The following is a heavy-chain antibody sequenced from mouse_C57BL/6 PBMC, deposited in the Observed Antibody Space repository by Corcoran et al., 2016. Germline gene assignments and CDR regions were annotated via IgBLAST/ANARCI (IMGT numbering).Heavy chain of an antibody. CDR3: ARLYGSSYGS. J-gene: IGHJ2*01. V-gene: IGHV3-6*01. CDR2: ISYDASN. D-gene: IGHD1-1*01. CDR1: GYSITSSYY. Sequence: DVQLQEAGPGLVKPSQSLSLTCSVTGYSITSSYYWNWIRHFPGNNLEWMGYISYDASNNYNPSLKTRISITRDTSKNQFFLKLNPVTTEDTATYDCARLYGSSYGSWGQGTTLTVSS.